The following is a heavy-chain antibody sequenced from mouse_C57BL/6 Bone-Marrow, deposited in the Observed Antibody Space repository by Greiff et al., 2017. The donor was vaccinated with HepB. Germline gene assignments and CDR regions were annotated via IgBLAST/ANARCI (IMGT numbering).Heavy chain of an antibody. V-gene: IGHV5-17*01. D-gene: IGHD1-1*01. CDR3: ARKVTTVVAVDY. J-gene: IGHJ4*01. Sequence: EVQVVESGGGLVKPGGSLKLSCAASGFTFSDYGMHWVRQAPEKGLEWVAYISSGSSTIYYADTVKGRFTISRDNAKNTLFLQMTRLRSEDTAMYYGARKVTTVVAVDYWGQGTSVTVSS. CDR2: ISSGSSTI. CDR1: GFTFSDYG.